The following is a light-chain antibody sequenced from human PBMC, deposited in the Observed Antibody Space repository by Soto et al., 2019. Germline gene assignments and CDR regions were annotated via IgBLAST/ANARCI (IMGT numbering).Light chain of an antibody. CDR1: QSLLFSSNKKNY. CDR2: WAS. Sequence: DIVMTQSPASMSVSLCERATINCKSIQSLLFSSNKKNYLAWYQQRPGQPPKLLIYWASSRESGVPDRFTGSGSGTDFTLSISCLQAEDVAVYYCQQFYSSPLTFGGGAKVDIK. CDR3: QQFYSSPLT. J-gene: IGKJ4*01. V-gene: IGKV4-1*01.